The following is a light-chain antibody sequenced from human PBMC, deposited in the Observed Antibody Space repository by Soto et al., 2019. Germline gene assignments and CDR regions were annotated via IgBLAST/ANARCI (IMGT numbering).Light chain of an antibody. J-gene: IGLJ1*01. Sequence: QSALTQPASVSGSPGQSITVSCTGSRNDVGNYNLVSWYQQSPGKAPKLLIYEDSRRPSGVSNRFSGSKSGDTASLTISGLQTEDEADYYCTSYTSISLYVFGTGTKVTVL. CDR3: TSYTSISLYV. V-gene: IGLV2-14*02. CDR2: EDS. CDR1: RNDVGNYNL.